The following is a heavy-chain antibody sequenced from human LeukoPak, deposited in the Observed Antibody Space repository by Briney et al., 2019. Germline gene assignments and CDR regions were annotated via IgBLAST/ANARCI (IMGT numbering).Heavy chain of an antibody. CDR1: GGTFSSYA. D-gene: IGHD5-24*01. Sequence: ASVKVTCTASGGTFSSYAISWVRQAPGQGLEWMGGIIPIFGTANYAQKFQGGVTITTDESTSTAYMELSSLRSEDTAVYYCAISPRQFLGYWGQGTLVTVSS. V-gene: IGHV1-69*05. J-gene: IGHJ4*02. CDR2: IIPIFGTA. CDR3: AISPRQFLGY.